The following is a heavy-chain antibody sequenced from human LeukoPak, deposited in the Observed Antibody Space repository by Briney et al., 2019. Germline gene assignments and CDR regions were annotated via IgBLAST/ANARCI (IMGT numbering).Heavy chain of an antibody. CDR2: SSSSGSTI. J-gene: IGHJ4*02. CDR3: ARRRDFIDY. V-gene: IGHV3-11*01. D-gene: IGHD3/OR15-3a*01. Sequence: GGSLRLSCAASGFTLIYYYMSWIRQAPGKGLEWVSYSSSSGSTIYYADSVKGRFAISRDNAKNSLYLQMNSLRAEDTAVYYCARRRDFIDYWGQGTLVTVSS. CDR1: GFTLIYYY.